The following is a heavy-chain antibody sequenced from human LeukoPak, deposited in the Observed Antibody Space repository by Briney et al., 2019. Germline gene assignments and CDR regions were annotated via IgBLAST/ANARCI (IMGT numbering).Heavy chain of an antibody. CDR2: INSDGSWT. D-gene: IGHD2/OR15-2a*01. CDR3: VSFYETY. V-gene: IGHV3-74*01. Sequence: GSLRLSCAASGKYWVDWVRQVPGEGLVWVSHINSDGSWTSYADSVKGRFTISKDNAKNTVYLQMNSLRAEDTAVYYCVSFYETYWGRGTLVTVSS. J-gene: IGHJ4*02. CDR1: GKYW.